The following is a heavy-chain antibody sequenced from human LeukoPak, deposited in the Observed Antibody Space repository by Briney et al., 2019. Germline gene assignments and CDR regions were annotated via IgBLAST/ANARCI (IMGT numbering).Heavy chain of an antibody. CDR1: GCTFSSYA. CDR2: IIPIFGTE. CDR3: ARVWNNAYYYYMDV. V-gene: IGHV1-69*05. D-gene: IGHD1/OR15-1a*01. J-gene: IGHJ6*03. Sequence: ASVNVSCKASGCTFSSYAISGVRQAPGQGREWMGGIIPIFGTENYAQKFQGRVTITTDESTSAAYMELSSLRSEDTAVYYCARVWNNAYYYYMDVWGKGTTVTVSS.